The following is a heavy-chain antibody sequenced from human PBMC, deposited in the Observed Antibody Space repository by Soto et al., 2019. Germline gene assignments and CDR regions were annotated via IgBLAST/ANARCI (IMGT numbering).Heavy chain of an antibody. CDR3: ARGRGYCSGISCYIDY. V-gene: IGHV3-23*01. D-gene: IGHD2-2*02. Sequence: VHLLESGGGLVQPGGSLRLACTASGFTFNHYAMSWVRQAPGKGLEWVSAVSGRGGSTKYADSVKGRFIISRDNSKNSLYLQMNSLRDEDTAVYYCARGRGYCSGISCYIDYWGQGILVTVSS. CDR2: VSGRGGST. CDR1: GFTFNHYA. J-gene: IGHJ4*02.